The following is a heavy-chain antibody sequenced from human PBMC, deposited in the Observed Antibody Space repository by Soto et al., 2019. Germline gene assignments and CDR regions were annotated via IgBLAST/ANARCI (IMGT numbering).Heavy chain of an antibody. Sequence: LSLTCTVSGGSISSGDYYWSGIRQPPGKGLEWIGYIYYSGSTYYNPSLKSRVTISVDTSKNQFSLKLSSVTAADTAVYYCASLNHHYDILTGYQSPFDYWGQGTLVTVSS. CDR2: IYYSGST. CDR3: ASLNHHYDILTGYQSPFDY. D-gene: IGHD3-9*01. J-gene: IGHJ4*02. V-gene: IGHV4-30-4*01. CDR1: GGSISSGDYY.